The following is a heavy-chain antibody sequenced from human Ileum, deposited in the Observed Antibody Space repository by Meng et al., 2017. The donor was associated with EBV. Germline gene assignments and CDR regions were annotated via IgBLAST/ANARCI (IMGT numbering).Heavy chain of an antibody. Sequence: EVQLVESGGGVVQSGGSLRLSCAASGITFSSYWMHWVRQVPGKGLVWVSRINDGGSGISYADSVKGRFTISRDNAKNTLYLQMNSLRDEDTAVYYCIAGLELNKWGQGILVTVSS. V-gene: IGHV3-74*01. J-gene: IGHJ4*02. CDR3: IAGLELNK. D-gene: IGHD1-7*01. CDR1: GITFSSYW. CDR2: INDGGSGI.